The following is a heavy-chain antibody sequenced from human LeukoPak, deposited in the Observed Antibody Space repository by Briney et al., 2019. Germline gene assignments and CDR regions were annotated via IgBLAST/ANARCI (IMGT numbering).Heavy chain of an antibody. CDR1: GFTFSNAW. CDR2: IKSKTDGGTT. V-gene: IGHV3-15*01. J-gene: IGHJ4*02. CDR3: TTDGYSSSPDFDY. D-gene: IGHD6-6*01. Sequence: GGSLRLSCAASGFTFSNAWMSWVRQAPGKGLEWVGRIKSKTDGGTTDYAAPVKGRFTISRDDSKNTLYLQMNSLKTEDTAVYYCTTDGYSSSPDFDYWGQGTLVTVSS.